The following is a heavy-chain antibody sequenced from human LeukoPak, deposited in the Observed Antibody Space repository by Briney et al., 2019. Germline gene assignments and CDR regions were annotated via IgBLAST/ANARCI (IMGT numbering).Heavy chain of an antibody. J-gene: IGHJ4*02. CDR1: GFTFDDYA. CDR2: ISWNSGSI. Sequence: GRSLRLSCAASGFTFDDYAMHWVRQAPGKGLEWVSGISWNSGSIGYADSVKGRFTISRDNAKNSLYLQMNSLRAEDTALYYCAKVADIAVAAHFDYRGQGTLVTVSS. V-gene: IGHV3-9*01. CDR3: AKVADIAVAAHFDY. D-gene: IGHD6-19*01.